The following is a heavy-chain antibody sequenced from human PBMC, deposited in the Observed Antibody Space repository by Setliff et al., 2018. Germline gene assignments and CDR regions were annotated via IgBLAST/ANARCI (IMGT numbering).Heavy chain of an antibody. D-gene: IGHD3-10*01. J-gene: IGHJ6*03. Sequence: GGSLRLSCAASGFTFRNYYMHWVRQVPGKGLEWVSRGNGDGSITSYADFVKGRFYISRDNAKNTLYLQMNSLRADDTAVYYCARGYDSSGSYWGSDFYIDVWGKGTTVTVSS. CDR3: ARGYDSSGSYWGSDFYIDV. CDR1: GFTFRNYY. V-gene: IGHV3-74*03. CDR2: GNGDGSIT.